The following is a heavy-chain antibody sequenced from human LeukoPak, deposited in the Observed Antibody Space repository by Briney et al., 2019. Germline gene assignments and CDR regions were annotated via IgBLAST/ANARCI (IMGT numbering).Heavy chain of an antibody. CDR1: GFTFSSYW. D-gene: IGHD3-22*01. CDR3: ARGGDSSAFNWFDP. J-gene: IGHJ5*02. Sequence: GGSLRLSCAASGFTFSSYWMHWVRQGPGKGLVWVSRINSDGSSTSYADSVKGRFTISRDNAKNALYLQMNSLRAEDTAVYYCARGGDSSAFNWFDPWGQGTLVTVSS. CDR2: INSDGSST. V-gene: IGHV3-74*01.